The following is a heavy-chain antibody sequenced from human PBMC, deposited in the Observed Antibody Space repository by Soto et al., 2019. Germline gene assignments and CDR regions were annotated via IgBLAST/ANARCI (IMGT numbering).Heavy chain of an antibody. Sequence: GGSLRLSCAASGFTFSSYDMHWVRQATGKGLEWVSAIGTAGDTYYPGSVRGRFTISRENAKNSLYLQMNSLRAEDTAVYYWARGRIAAAGRTPYGMDVWGQGTTVTVSS. CDR3: ARGRIAAAGRTPYGMDV. V-gene: IGHV3-13*01. CDR1: GFTFSSYD. J-gene: IGHJ6*02. D-gene: IGHD6-13*01. CDR2: IGTAGDT.